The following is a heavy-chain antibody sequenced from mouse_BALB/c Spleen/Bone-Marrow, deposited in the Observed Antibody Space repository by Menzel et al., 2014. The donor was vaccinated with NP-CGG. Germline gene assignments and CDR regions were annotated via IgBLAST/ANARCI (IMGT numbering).Heavy chain of an antibody. CDR2: IYVSGGT. CDR3: ARSGSRSNL. D-gene: IGHD2-5*01. CDR1: GFSLSRYA. J-gene: IGHJ1*01. Sequence: LEESGGRLVTPGTPLTLTCTVSGFSLSRYAMNWVRQAPGKGLEWIGSIYVSGGTYYANWAKGRLTISKTSTTVDLNITSPTTEDTATYFCARSGSRSNLWVPGTLVTGSS. V-gene: IGHV5-6-5*01.